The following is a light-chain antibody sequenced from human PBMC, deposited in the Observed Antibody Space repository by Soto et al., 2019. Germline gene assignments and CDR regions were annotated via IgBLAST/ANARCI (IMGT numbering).Light chain of an antibody. CDR2: SAS. CDR3: QQSSSTPHT. J-gene: IGKJ2*01. V-gene: IGKV1-39*01. Sequence: DIQMTQSPSSLSASLGDRVTITCRASQTINNYLHWYQQRPGEAPKLLIYSASNLQTGVPPRFSGSGSGTHFTLTISSLQPEDFGTYYCQQSSSTPHTFGQGTKVDIK. CDR1: QTINNY.